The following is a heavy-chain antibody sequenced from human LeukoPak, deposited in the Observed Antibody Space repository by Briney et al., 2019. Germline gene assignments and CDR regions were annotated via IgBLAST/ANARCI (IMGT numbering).Heavy chain of an antibody. CDR1: GFTFSSYS. CDR2: ISSSSSYI. V-gene: IGHV3-21*04. CDR3: AKDQGDGSGSYQLFHNRYYYGMDV. D-gene: IGHD3-10*01. J-gene: IGHJ6*02. Sequence: PGGSLRLSCAASGFTFSSYSMNWVRQAPGKGLEWVSSISSSSSYIYYADSVKGRFTISRDNAKNSLYLQMNSLRAEDTALYYCAKDQGDGSGSYQLFHNRYYYGMDVWGQGTTVTVSS.